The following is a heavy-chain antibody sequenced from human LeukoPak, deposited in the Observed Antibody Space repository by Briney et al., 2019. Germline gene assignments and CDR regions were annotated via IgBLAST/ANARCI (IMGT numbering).Heavy chain of an antibody. D-gene: IGHD3-3*01. Sequence: SETLSLTCTVSDDSISDYYRGWIRQPAGKGLEWIGRIYTSGSTNYNPSLKSRVTISVDTSKNQFSLKLSSVTAADTAVYYCAGSSPTIFWEVSDAFDIWGQGTMVTVSS. J-gene: IGHJ3*02. CDR3: AGSSPTIFWEVSDAFDI. CDR2: IYTSGST. V-gene: IGHV4-4*07. CDR1: DDSISDYY.